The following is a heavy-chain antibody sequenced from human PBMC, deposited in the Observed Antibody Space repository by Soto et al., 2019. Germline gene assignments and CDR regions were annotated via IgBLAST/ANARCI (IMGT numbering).Heavy chain of an antibody. CDR1: GYTFNSYG. CDR3: ARDDYYDSSGYYRGLGAFDF. Sequence: GASVKVSCKASGYTFNSYGIHWVRQAPGQRLEWMGWINIGNRNTKYSQNFQGRVTITRDTSATTAYMDLTSLTSEDTAVYYCARDDYYDSSGYYRGLGAFDFWGQGTMVTVS. J-gene: IGHJ3*01. CDR2: INIGNRNT. D-gene: IGHD3-22*01. V-gene: IGHV1-3*04.